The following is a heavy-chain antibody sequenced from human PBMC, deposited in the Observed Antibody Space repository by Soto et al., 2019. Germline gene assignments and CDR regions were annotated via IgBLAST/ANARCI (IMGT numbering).Heavy chain of an antibody. CDR3: ARVHSSYYYGSFEY. CDR2: IIPIFGTA. J-gene: IGHJ4*02. CDR1: GGTFSIYA. Sequence: ASVKVSCKASGGTFSIYAISWVLQAPGQGLEWMGGIIPIFGTANYAQKFQGRVTITADESTSTAYMELSSLRSEDTAVYYCARVHSSYYYGSFEYWGQGTLVTVSS. V-gene: IGHV1-69*13. D-gene: IGHD3-10*01.